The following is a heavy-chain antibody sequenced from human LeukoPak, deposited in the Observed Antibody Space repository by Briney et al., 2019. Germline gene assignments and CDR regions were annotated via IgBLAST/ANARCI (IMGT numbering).Heavy chain of an antibody. V-gene: IGHV4-34*12. D-gene: IGHD6-6*01. CDR1: GGSFSGSF. CDR2: IIQSGTA. J-gene: IGHJ4*02. CDR3: ARAVLSGSSPYLS. Sequence: PSETLSLTCAVFGGSFSGSFWSWLRQPPGKGLEWIGEIIQSGTANYNSSLKGRATMSVDTSKSQFSLRLSSVTAADTAVYFCARAVLSGSSPYLSWGQGTLVTVSS.